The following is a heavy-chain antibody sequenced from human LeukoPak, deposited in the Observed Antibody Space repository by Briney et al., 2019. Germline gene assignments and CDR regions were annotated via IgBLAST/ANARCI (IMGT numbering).Heavy chain of an antibody. Sequence: SETLSLTCAVYGGSFSGYYWSWIRQPPRKGLEWIGEINHSGSTNYNPSLKSRVTISVDTSKNQFSLKLSSVTAADTAVYYCAREDGDYWIWFDPWGQGTLVTVSS. D-gene: IGHD4-17*01. CDR1: GGSFSGYY. CDR3: AREDGDYWIWFDP. J-gene: IGHJ5*02. V-gene: IGHV4-34*01. CDR2: INHSGST.